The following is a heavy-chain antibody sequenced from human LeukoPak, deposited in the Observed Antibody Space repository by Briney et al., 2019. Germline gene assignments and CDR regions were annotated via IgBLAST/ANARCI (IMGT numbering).Heavy chain of an antibody. V-gene: IGHV3-48*02. CDR1: GFTFSSYS. CDR2: ISSSSTI. Sequence: GGSLRLSCAASGFTFSSYSMNWVRQAPGKGLEWVSYISSSSTIYYADSVKGRFTISRDNAKNSLYLQMNSLRDEDTAVYYCARDHRGYDFWSGYLNYWGQGTLVTVSS. D-gene: IGHD3-3*01. CDR3: ARDHRGYDFWSGYLNY. J-gene: IGHJ4*02.